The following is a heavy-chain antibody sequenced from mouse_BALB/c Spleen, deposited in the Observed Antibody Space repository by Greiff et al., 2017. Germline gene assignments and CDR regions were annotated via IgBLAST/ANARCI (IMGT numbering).Heavy chain of an antibody. Sequence: VKLVESGPGLVAPSQSLSITCTVSGFSLTSYGVHWVRQPPGKGLEWLGVIWAGGSTNYNSALMSRLSISKDNSKSQVFLKMNSLQTDDTALYYCARDGYENYYAMDYWGQGTSVTVSS. CDR2: IWAGGST. J-gene: IGHJ4*01. CDR3: ARDGYENYYAMDY. CDR1: GFSLTSYG. D-gene: IGHD2-14*01. V-gene: IGHV2-9*02.